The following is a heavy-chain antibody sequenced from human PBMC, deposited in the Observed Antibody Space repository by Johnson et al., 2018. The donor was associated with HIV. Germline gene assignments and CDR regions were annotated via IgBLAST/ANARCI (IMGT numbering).Heavy chain of an antibody. CDR3: ARDLVGGSYLLGAFDI. V-gene: IGHV3-30-3*01. CDR2: ISYDGINK. J-gene: IGHJ3*02. D-gene: IGHD1-26*01. Sequence: QVQLVESGGGVVQPGRSLRLSCAASGFSFSYYAMHWVRQAPGKGLEWVAVISYDGINKYYAQSVKGRFTISRDNSKKTLYLQMNSLRAEDTAVYNCARDLVGGSYLLGAFDIWGQGTGVTVSS. CDR1: GFSFSYYA.